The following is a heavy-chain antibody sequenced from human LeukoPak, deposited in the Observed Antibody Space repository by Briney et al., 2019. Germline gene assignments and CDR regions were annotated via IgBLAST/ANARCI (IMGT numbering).Heavy chain of an antibody. D-gene: IGHD2-8*02. V-gene: IGHV3-20*04. J-gene: IGHJ4*02. CDR1: GFTFDDYG. Sequence: GGSLRLSCGASGFTFDDYGMSWVRQAPGKGLEWVSGINWNGGSIGYADSVKGRFIISRDNAKNSLYLQMNSLRAEDTALYYCARGTGGSYFDYWGQGTLVTVSS. CDR3: ARGTGGSYFDY. CDR2: INWNGGSI.